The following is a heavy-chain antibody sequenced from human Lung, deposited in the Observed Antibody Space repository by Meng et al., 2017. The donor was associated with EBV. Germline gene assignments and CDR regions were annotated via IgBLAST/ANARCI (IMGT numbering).Heavy chain of an antibody. CDR3: ARDKIAVAGITGDY. CDR2: INTNTGNP. Sequence: QVHVVQSGYELKKPGASVKVSCKASGYTFTSYAMNWLRQVPGQGLEWMGWINTNTGNPTYAQGFTGRFVFSLDTSVSTAYLQISSLKAEDTAVYYCARDKIAVAGITGDYWGQGTLVTVSS. J-gene: IGHJ4*02. V-gene: IGHV7-4-1*02. D-gene: IGHD6-19*01. CDR1: GYTFTSYA.